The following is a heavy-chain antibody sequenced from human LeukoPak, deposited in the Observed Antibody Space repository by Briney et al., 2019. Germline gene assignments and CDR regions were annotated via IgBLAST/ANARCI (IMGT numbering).Heavy chain of an antibody. CDR3: ARGGTAIRTFDY. V-gene: IGHV5-51*01. Sequence: GESLKISCKGSGYTFTNYWIGWVRQMPGKGLEWMGVIYPGDFDTIYSPSFQGQVTISADKSISTAYLQWSSLKASDTAIYYGARGGTAIRTFDYWGQGTLVTVSS. CDR1: GYTFTNYW. D-gene: IGHD2-21*02. CDR2: IYPGDFDT. J-gene: IGHJ4*02.